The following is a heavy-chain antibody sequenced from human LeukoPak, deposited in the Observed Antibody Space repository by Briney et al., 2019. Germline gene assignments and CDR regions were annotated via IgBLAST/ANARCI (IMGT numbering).Heavy chain of an antibody. CDR1: GGTFISYA. CDR3: ARVYDGAYYFDY. J-gene: IGHJ4*02. Sequence: ASVKVSCKASGGTFISYAISWVRQAPGQGLEWMGGIIPIFGTANYAQKFQGRVTITADESTSTAYMELSSLRSEDTAVYYCARVYDGAYYFDYWGQGTLVTVSS. D-gene: IGHD4-17*01. V-gene: IGHV1-69*13. CDR2: IIPIFGTA.